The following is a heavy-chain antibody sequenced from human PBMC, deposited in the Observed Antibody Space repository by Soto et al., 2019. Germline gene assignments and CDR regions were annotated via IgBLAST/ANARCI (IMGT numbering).Heavy chain of an antibody. Sequence: GGSLRLSCVGSGFTFRDHAMRWVRHAPGRGLEWVSAISANGASIQHADSVKGRFSVSRDNAKNTVYLQMDNLRTEDSAVYYCAKDRYYDTPGWFDPWGQGSRVTVSS. D-gene: IGHD3-22*01. CDR2: ISANGASI. J-gene: IGHJ5*02. V-gene: IGHV3-23*01. CDR3: AKDRYYDTPGWFDP. CDR1: GFTFRDHA.